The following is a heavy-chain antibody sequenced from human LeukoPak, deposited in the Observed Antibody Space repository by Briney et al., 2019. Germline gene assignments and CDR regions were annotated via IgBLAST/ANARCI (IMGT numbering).Heavy chain of an antibody. CDR2: ISQSSDRI. V-gene: IGHV3-48*04. D-gene: IGHD2-2*01. J-gene: IGHJ4*02. CDR3: ARDLLNDEGSSYFFDQ. CDR1: GFTFSSYS. Sequence: GGSLRLSCAASGFTFSSYSMNWVRQAPGKGLEWVSYISQSSDRIYHADSVKGRFTISRDNAKNSLYLQMDSLRVEDTAVYYCARDLLNDEGSSYFFDQWGQGTLVTVSS.